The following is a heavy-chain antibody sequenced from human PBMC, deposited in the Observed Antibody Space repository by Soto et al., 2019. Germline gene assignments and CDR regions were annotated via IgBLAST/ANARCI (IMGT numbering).Heavy chain of an antibody. CDR2: MNPNSGNT. J-gene: IGHJ4*02. D-gene: IGHD4-17*01. CDR1: GYTFTSYD. V-gene: IGHV1-8*01. CDR3: ARAYGDYPGLFDY. Sequence: GASVKVSCKASGYTFTSYDINWVRQATGQGLEWVGWMNPNSGNTGYAQKFQGRVTMTRNTSISTAYMELSSLRSEDTAVYYCARAYGDYPGLFDYWGQGTLVTVSS.